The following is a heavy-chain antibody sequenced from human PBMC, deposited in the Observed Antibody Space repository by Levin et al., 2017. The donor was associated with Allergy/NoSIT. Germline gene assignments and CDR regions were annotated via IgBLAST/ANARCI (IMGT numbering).Heavy chain of an antibody. V-gene: IGHV1-2*02. CDR2: INPNTGAT. CDR3: ARGRPDSAMALWLDS. J-gene: IGHJ4*02. Sequence: ASVKVSCKASGYTFTGYYMHWVRQAPGQGLEWMGWINPNTGATNYAQKFQGRVTMTRDTSISKAYMDLSRLRSDDTAVYYCARGRPDSAMALWLDSWGQGTLVTVSS. CDR1: GYTFTGYY. D-gene: IGHD5-18*01.